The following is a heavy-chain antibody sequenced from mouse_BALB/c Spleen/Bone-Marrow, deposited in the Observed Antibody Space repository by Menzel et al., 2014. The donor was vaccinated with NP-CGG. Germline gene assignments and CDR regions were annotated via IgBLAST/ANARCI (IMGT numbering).Heavy chain of an antibody. Sequence: QVQLQQSGPELVKPGASVKISCKASGYVFSTSWMNWVKQRPGQGLEWIGRIYPGDGDANYNGNFKGKATLTADKSSSTAYMQLNSLTSVDSAVYFCVRGAHPWGQGTLATVSA. CDR2: IYPGDGDA. J-gene: IGHJ3*01. V-gene: IGHV1-82*01. CDR3: VRGAHP. CDR1: GYVFSTSW.